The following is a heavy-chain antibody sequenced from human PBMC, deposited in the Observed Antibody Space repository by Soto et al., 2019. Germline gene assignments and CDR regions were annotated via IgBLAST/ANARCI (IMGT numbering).Heavy chain of an antibody. CDR3: ARDGQWLLRSFDY. CDR1: GYTFTSYA. J-gene: IGHJ4*02. Sequence: ASVKVSCKASGYTFTSYAMHWVRQAPGQRLEWMGWINPNSGGTNYAQKFQGRVTMTRDTSISTAYMELSRLRSDDTAVYYCARDGQWLLRSFDYWGQGTLVTVSS. D-gene: IGHD3-22*01. CDR2: INPNSGGT. V-gene: IGHV1-2*02.